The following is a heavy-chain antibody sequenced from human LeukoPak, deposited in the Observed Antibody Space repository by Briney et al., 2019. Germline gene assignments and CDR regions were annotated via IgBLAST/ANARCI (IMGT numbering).Heavy chain of an antibody. CDR2: IYYSGGT. V-gene: IGHV4-31*03. D-gene: IGHD4-17*01. CDR1: GGSISSGDYY. Sequence: PSETLSLTCTVSGGSISSGDYYWSWIRQHPGKGLEWIGYIYYSGGTYYNPSLKSRVTISVDTSKNQFSLKLSSVTAADTAVYYCARGGYGDYLDYWGQGTLVTVSS. J-gene: IGHJ4*02. CDR3: ARGGYGDYLDY.